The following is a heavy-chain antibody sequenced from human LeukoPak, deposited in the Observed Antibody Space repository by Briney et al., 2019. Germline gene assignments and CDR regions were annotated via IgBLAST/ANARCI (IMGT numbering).Heavy chain of an antibody. CDR3: ARDLEYYGSGSYYRDY. V-gene: IGHV3-53*01. Sequence: GGSLRLSCAASGFTVSSNYMSWVRQAPGKGLEWVSVIYSGGSTYYADSVKGRFTISRDNSKNTLYLQMDSLRAEDTAVYYCARDLEYYGSGSYYRDYWGQGTLVTVSS. J-gene: IGHJ4*02. D-gene: IGHD3-10*01. CDR2: IYSGGST. CDR1: GFTVSSNY.